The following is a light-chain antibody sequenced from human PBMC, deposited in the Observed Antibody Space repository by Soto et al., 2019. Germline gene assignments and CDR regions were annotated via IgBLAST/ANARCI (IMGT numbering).Light chain of an antibody. CDR3: SSYAGSKGVV. Sequence: QAVVTQPPSASGSPGQSVTISCTGTSSDVGGYNYVSWYQQHPGKVPKLMIYEVSKRPSGVPDRFSGSKSGNTASLTVSGLQAEDEADYYCSSYAGSKGVVFGGGTQLTVL. J-gene: IGLJ2*01. CDR2: EVS. V-gene: IGLV2-8*01. CDR1: SSDVGGYNY.